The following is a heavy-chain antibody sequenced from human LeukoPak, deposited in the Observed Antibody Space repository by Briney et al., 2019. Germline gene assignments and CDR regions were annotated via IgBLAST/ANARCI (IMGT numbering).Heavy chain of an antibody. D-gene: IGHD1-14*01. CDR1: GFTFSSYW. CDR2: IFYSGTT. CDR3: TRKMGVGGTRPFDY. Sequence: GSLRLSCAASGFTFSSYWMSWVRQSPGKGPEWIGEIFYSGTTNYNPSLKSRVTVSIDKSKNQFSLNLTPVTAADTAVYYCTRKMGVGGTRPFDYWGRGTLVTVSS. V-gene: IGHV4-4*02. J-gene: IGHJ4*02.